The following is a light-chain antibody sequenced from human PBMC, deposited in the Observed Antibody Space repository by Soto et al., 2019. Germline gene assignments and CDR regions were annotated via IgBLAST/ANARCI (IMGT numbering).Light chain of an antibody. V-gene: IGLV2-11*01. CDR1: SSDVV. CDR2: YVN. Sequence: QSALTQPRSVSGSPGQSVTISCTGTSSDVVSWYQQHPGKPPKLIIYYVNQRPSGVPDRFSGSKSGNTASLTISGLQAEDEADYYCCSSAGGFTWVFGGGTKVTVL. J-gene: IGLJ3*02. CDR3: CSSAGGFTWV.